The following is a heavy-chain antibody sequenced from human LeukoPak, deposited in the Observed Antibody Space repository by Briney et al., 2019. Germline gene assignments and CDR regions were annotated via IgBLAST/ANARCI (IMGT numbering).Heavy chain of an antibody. CDR3: ATPRVGSGLLTFDY. Sequence: ASVTVSCKASGYTFTSYGISWVRQAPGQGLEWMGWISAYNGNTNYAQKLQGRVTMTTDTSTSTAYMELRSLRSDDTAVYYCATPRVGSGLLTFDYWGQGTLVTVSS. CDR1: GYTFTSYG. CDR2: ISAYNGNT. D-gene: IGHD6-19*01. J-gene: IGHJ4*02. V-gene: IGHV1-18*01.